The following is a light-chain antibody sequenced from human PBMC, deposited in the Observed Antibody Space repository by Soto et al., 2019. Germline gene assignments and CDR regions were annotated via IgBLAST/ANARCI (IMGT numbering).Light chain of an antibody. CDR2: SNN. J-gene: IGLJ2*01. CDR1: NSNIGSNT. V-gene: IGLV1-44*01. Sequence: QSVLTQPPSASGTPGQRVTISCSGSNSNIGSNTVNWYRQLPGTAPKLLIYSNNQRPSGVPDRFSGSRSGTSASLAISGLQSDDEADYYCAAWDDSLSGRVIFGGGTKLTVL. CDR3: AAWDDSLSGRVI.